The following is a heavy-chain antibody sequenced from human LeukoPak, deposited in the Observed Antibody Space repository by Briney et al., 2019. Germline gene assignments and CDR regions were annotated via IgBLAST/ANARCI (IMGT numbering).Heavy chain of an antibody. Sequence: SVKVSCKASGGTFSSYAISWVRQAPGQGREWMGGIIPIFGTANYAQKFQGRVTITTDESTSTAYMELSSLRSEDTAVYYCATAPNAYSNHYFDYWGQGTLVTVSS. CDR1: GGTFSSYA. D-gene: IGHD4-11*01. CDR2: IIPIFGTA. V-gene: IGHV1-69*05. CDR3: ATAPNAYSNHYFDY. J-gene: IGHJ4*02.